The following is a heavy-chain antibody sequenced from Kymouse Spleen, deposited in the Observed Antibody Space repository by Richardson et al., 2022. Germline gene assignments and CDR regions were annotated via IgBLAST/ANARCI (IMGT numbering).Heavy chain of an antibody. D-gene: IGHD2-8*01. V-gene: IGHV4-61*01. CDR2: IYYSGST. CDR3: ARGGGYCTNGVCYRWFDP. Sequence: QVQLQESGPGLVKPSETLSLTCTVSGGSVSSGSYYWSWIRQPPGKGLEWIGYIYYSGSTNYNPSLKSRVTISVDTSKNQFSLKLSSVTAADTAVYYCARGGGYCTNGVCYRWFDPWGQGTLVTVSS. CDR1: GGSVSSGSYY. J-gene: IGHJ5*02.